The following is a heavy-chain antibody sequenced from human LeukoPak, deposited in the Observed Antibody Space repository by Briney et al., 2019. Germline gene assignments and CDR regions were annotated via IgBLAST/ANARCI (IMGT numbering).Heavy chain of an antibody. V-gene: IGHV3-23*01. D-gene: IGHD3-22*01. Sequence: GGSLRLSCAASGFTFSSYAISWVRQAPGKGLEWVSAISGSGGSTYYADSVKGRFTISRDNSKNTLYLQMNSLRAEHTAVYYCARGQRDYDSSGYSYFDYWGQGTLVTVSS. CDR3: ARGQRDYDSSGYSYFDY. J-gene: IGHJ4*02. CDR1: GFTFSSYA. CDR2: ISGSGGST.